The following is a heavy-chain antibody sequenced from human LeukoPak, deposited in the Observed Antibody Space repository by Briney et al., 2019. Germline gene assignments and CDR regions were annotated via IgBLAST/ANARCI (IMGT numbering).Heavy chain of an antibody. CDR3: ARFAKWELHIDY. CDR2: ISGSGGST. V-gene: IGHV3-23*01. CDR1: GFTFSSYA. Sequence: GSLRLSCAASGFTFSSYAMRRVRQAPGKGLEWVSAISGSGGSTYYADSVKGRFTISRDNSKNTLYLQMNSLRAEDTAVYYCARFAKWELHIDYWGQGTLVTVSS. J-gene: IGHJ4*02. D-gene: IGHD1-26*01.